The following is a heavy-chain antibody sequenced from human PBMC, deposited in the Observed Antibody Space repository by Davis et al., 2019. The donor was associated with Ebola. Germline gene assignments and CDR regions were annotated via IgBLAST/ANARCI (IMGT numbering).Heavy chain of an antibody. D-gene: IGHD2-8*01. J-gene: IGHJ2*01. CDR1: GFTFDDYA. V-gene: IGHV3-9*01. CDR2: ISWNSGSI. Sequence: PGGSLRLSCAASGFTFDDYAMHWVRHAPGKGLEWVSGISWNSGSIGYADSVKGRFTISRDNAKNSLYLQMNSLRAEDTAVYYCARGPKDRNGLFEWWYFDLWGHGSLVTVSS. CDR3: ARGPKDRNGLFEWWYFDL.